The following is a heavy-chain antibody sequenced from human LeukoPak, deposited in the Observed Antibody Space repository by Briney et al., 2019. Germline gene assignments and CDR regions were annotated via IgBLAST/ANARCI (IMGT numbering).Heavy chain of an antibody. CDR2: VYYGRSP. D-gene: IGHD6-25*01. J-gene: IGHJ4*02. Sequence: SETLSLTCTVSGDSISRSTYYWAWIRQPPGKGLEWIGSVYYGRSPYFNPSLESRATISVDTSKSHFSLKMSSVTAADTAVYYCARSSGTGTFSYWGQGTLVTVSS. V-gene: IGHV4-39*02. CDR1: GDSISRSTYY. CDR3: ARSSGTGTFSY.